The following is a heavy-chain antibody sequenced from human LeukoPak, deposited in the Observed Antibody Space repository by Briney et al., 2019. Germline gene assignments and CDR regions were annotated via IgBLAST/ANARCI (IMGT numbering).Heavy chain of an antibody. D-gene: IGHD6-13*01. CDR3: TTDLGSSRPNF. J-gene: IGHJ4*02. Sequence: PGGSLRLSCAASGFTFSSYGIHWVRQAPGKGLEWVALTSHDGSNKYYADSVKGRFTISRDNSKNTLYLQMNSLRPEDTAVYYCTTDLGSSRPNFWGQGILVTVSS. V-gene: IGHV3-30*03. CDR1: GFTFSSYG. CDR2: TSHDGSNK.